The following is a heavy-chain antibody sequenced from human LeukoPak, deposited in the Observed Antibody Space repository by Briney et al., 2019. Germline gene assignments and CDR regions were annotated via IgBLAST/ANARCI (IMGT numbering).Heavy chain of an antibody. V-gene: IGHV3-7*01. J-gene: IGHJ4*01. CDR3: GRGGHRRNLEVEY. CDR1: GFTFNGYW. D-gene: IGHD1-14*01. CDR2: IKQDGSEK. Sequence: GGSLRLSCTASGFTFNGYWMSWVRQAPGKGLEWVATIKQDGSEKYYVDSVKGRFTISRDTAKNSLYLQMNRLRAEDTAVYYCGRGGHRRNLEVEYWGQGTLVTVYS.